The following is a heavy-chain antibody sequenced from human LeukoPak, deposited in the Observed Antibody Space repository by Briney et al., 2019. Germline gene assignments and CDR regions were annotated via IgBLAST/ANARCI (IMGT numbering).Heavy chain of an antibody. D-gene: IGHD2-8*02. V-gene: IGHV3-23*01. CDR3: ASRDPCSGGVCNGFRL. Sequence: PGGSLRLSCAASGFTFSTYGMPWVRQAPGKGPEWVSAVSPNGVNTYYADSVKGRFTISRDNSKYTLYLQMSSLRAEDTALYYCASRDPCSGGVCNGFRLWGQGTLVTVSS. CDR1: GFTFSTYG. CDR2: VSPNGVNT. J-gene: IGHJ4*02.